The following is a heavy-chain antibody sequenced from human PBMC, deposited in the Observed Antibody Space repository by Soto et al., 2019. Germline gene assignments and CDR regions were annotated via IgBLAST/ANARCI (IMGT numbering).Heavy chain of an antibody. V-gene: IGHV5-51*03. CDR1: GYSFTNYW. CDR3: ARFKPGDTRYFDY. CDR2: IYPGDSDT. Sequence: EVQLVQSGAEVKKPGESLKISCKGSGYSFTNYWIGWGRQMPGKGLGWMAIIYPGDSDTRYSPSFQGQVTISADKSISTAYLQWSSLKASDTAMYYCARFKPGDTRYFDYWGQGTLVTVSS. D-gene: IGHD3-16*01. J-gene: IGHJ4*02.